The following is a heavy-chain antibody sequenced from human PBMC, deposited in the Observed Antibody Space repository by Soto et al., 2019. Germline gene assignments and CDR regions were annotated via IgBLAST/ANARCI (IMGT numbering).Heavy chain of an antibody. D-gene: IGHD6-13*01. V-gene: IGHV4-34*01. J-gene: IGHJ6*04. CDR2: INHSGST. Sequence: SETLSLTCAVYGGSFSGYYWSWIRQPPGKGLEWIGEINHSGSTNYNPSLKSRVTISVDTSKNQFSLKLSSVTAADTAVYYCARARGGYLMDVWGKGTTVTVSS. CDR1: GGSFSGYY. CDR3: ARARGGYLMDV.